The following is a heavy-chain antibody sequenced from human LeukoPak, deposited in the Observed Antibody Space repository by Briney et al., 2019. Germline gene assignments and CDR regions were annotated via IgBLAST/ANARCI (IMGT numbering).Heavy chain of an antibody. CDR2: ISYDGNKK. V-gene: IGHV3-30*18. Sequence: PGRSLRLSCAASGFTFSTYGMHWVRQAPGKGLEGVAVISYDGNKKYYADSVKGRFTISRDNSKNTLYLQMNSLRAEDTAVYYCAKDQAVYCGGDCYAWRLGIDYWGQGTLVTVSS. J-gene: IGHJ4*02. CDR3: AKDQAVYCGGDCYAWRLGIDY. CDR1: GFTFSTYG. D-gene: IGHD2-21*02.